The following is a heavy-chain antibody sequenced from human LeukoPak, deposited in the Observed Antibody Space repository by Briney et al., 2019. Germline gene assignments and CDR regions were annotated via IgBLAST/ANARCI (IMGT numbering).Heavy chain of an antibody. CDR2: IYYSGST. CDR3: ARQEKHSGSSTDQGGFAFDI. CDR1: GGSISSYY. Sequence: SETLSLTCTVSGGSISSYYWSWIRQPPGKGLEWIGYIYYSGSTNYNPSLKSRVTISVDTSKNQFSLKLSSVTAADTALYYCARQEKHSGSSTDQGGFAFDIWGQGTMVTISS. V-gene: IGHV4-59*08. D-gene: IGHD1-26*01. J-gene: IGHJ3*02.